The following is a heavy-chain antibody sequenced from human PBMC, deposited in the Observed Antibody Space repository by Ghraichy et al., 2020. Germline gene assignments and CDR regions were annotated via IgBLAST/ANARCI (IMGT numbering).Heavy chain of an antibody. CDR3: ARGGSTWYIDL. D-gene: IGHD6-13*01. Sequence: SETLSLTCGVSGGSFNNYNWSWIRQPPGKGLEWIGEINHSEDTNYNPSLKSRLTILLDKPKKQFSLKLTSVTAADTAIYYCARGGSTWYIDLWGQGTLVIVS. CDR2: INHSEDT. CDR1: GGSFNNYN. J-gene: IGHJ4*02. V-gene: IGHV4-34*01.